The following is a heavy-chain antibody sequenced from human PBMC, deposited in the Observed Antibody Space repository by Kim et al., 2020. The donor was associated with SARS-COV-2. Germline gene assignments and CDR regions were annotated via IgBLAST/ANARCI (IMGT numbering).Heavy chain of an antibody. CDR3: AREQQLVPGYFDY. Sequence: ADSVKGRFPISRDNSQNTRYLQMNSLRAEDTAVYYCAREQQLVPGYFDYWGQGTLVTVSS. V-gene: IGHV3-66*01. D-gene: IGHD6-13*01. J-gene: IGHJ4*02.